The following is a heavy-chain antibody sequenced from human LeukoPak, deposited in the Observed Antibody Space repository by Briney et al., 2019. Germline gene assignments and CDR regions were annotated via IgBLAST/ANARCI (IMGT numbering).Heavy chain of an antibody. CDR2: INQDGSNT. D-gene: IGHD3-10*02. CDR3: AELGITMIGGV. Sequence: PWGSLRLSCAASGFSFSSHWMHCVSHLPGKGLVWVSRINQDGSNTIYADSVKGRFTNSRHNTKNTLYLQMNSLRAADTAVYYCAELGITMIGGVWGKGTTVTISS. V-gene: IGHV3-74*01. CDR1: GFSFSSHW. J-gene: IGHJ6*04.